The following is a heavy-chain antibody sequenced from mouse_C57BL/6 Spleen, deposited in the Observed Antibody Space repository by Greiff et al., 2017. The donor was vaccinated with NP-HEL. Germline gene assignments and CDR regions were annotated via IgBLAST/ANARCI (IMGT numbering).Heavy chain of an antibody. CDR1: GYTFTGYY. CDR2: INPSTGGT. CDR3: ARRYGSGFAY. J-gene: IGHJ3*01. Sequence: VQLQQSGPELVKPGASVKISCKASGYTFTGYYMNWVKQSPEKSLGWIGEINPSTGGTTYNQKFKAKATLTVDKSSSTAYIQLKSLTSEDSAVYYCARRYGSGFAYWGQGTLVTVSA. D-gene: IGHD1-1*01. V-gene: IGHV1-42*01.